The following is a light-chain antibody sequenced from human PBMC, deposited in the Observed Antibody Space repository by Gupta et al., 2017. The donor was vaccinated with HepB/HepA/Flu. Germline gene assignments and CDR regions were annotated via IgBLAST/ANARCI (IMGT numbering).Light chain of an antibody. J-gene: IGLJ3*02. CDR1: TLSRQY. Sequence: SDELTQPPSVSVSPGQTARITCSGDTLSRQYTYWYQQRPGQDPILIIFQDKERPPGIPERFSASSSGTTASVTIRDGQAEDAADYFCQSLDASGRVFGGGTKLTVL. CDR3: QSLDASGRV. V-gene: IGLV3-25*03. CDR2: QDK.